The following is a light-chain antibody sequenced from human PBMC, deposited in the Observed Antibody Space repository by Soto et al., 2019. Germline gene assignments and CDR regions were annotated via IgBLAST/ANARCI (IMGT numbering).Light chain of an antibody. V-gene: IGKV3-15*01. Sequence: TQSPATLSVSPGERATLSCRASQSVTTTVAWYQQKSGQPPRLLIYGASTRATGIPARFSGSGSGTEFTLTISSLQSVDFAVYSCQQYNNWPWTFGQGTKVDIK. CDR3: QQYNNWPWT. CDR2: GAS. CDR1: QSVTTT. J-gene: IGKJ1*01.